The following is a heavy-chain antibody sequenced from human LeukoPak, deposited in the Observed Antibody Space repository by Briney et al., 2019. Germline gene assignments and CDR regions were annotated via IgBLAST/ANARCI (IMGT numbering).Heavy chain of an antibody. V-gene: IGHV3-23*01. CDR2: ISGSGGST. D-gene: IGHD3-22*01. CDR1: GFTFSNYW. Sequence: GGSLRLSCAASGFTFSNYWMNWVRQAPGKGLEWVSAISGSGGSTYYADSVKGRFTISRDNSKNTLYLQMNSLRAEDTAVYYCAKPLSSITMIVVVIGNAFDIWGQGTMVTVSS. CDR3: AKPLSSITMIVVVIGNAFDI. J-gene: IGHJ3*02.